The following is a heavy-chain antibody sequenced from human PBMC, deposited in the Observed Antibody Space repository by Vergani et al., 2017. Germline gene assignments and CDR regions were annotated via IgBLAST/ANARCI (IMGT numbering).Heavy chain of an antibody. CDR3: ARVGSTTTVVTPGGNYYYYGMDV. J-gene: IGHJ6*02. D-gene: IGHD4-23*01. CDR1: GGSFSGYY. V-gene: IGHV4-34*01. CDR2: INHSGST. Sequence: QVQLQQWGAGLLKPSETLSLTCAVYGGSFSGYYWSWIRQPPGKGLEWFGEINHSGSTNYNPSLKSRVTISVDTSKNQFSLKLSSVTAADTAVYYCARVGSTTTVVTPGGNYYYYGMDVWGQGTTVTVSS.